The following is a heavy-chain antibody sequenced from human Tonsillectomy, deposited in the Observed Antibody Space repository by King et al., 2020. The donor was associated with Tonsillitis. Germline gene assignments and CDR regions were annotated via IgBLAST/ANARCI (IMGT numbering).Heavy chain of an antibody. J-gene: IGHJ4*02. Sequence: VQLVESGAEVKKPGASVKVSCKASGYTFTSYYMHWVRQAPGQGLEWMGIINPSGGSTSYAQKFQGRVTMTRDTSTSTVYMELSSLTSEDTAVYYCTRAGNSYGRLDYWGQGTLVTVSS. CDR3: TRAGNSYGRLDY. D-gene: IGHD5-18*01. V-gene: IGHV1-46*03. CDR2: INPSGGST. CDR1: GYTFTSYY.